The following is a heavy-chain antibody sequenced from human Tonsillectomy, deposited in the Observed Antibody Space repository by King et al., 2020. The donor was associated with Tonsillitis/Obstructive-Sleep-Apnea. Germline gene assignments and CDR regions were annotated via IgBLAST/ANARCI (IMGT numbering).Heavy chain of an antibody. Sequence: VPLVESGGGVVQPGRSLSLSCAASGFTFNSYGMHWVRQAPGKGLEWVAVIWYDGSNKYYADSVMGRFTISRDNSKNTVYLQMNSLRAEDTAVYYCARDHSAMSEYFPIWFDPWGQGTLVTVSS. CDR1: GFTFNSYG. CDR2: IWYDGSNK. V-gene: IGHV3-33*01. CDR3: ARDHSAMSEYFPIWFDP. J-gene: IGHJ5*02. D-gene: IGHD5-18*01.